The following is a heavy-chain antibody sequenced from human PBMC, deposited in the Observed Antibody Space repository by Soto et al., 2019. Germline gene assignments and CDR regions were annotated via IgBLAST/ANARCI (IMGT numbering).Heavy chain of an antibody. CDR2: MLSNGFS. Sequence: PSETLSLTCTVSGASMNNYYGSWVRQTPGKGLEWIGYMLSNGFSNYNSSLKGRVSISVDTSKNQFSLKLTSVTAADTAIYYCVRSGHTFGGVTWGLGTLVTVSS. D-gene: IGHD3-16*01. J-gene: IGHJ5*02. CDR3: VRSGHTFGGVT. CDR1: GASMNNYY. V-gene: IGHV4-59*01.